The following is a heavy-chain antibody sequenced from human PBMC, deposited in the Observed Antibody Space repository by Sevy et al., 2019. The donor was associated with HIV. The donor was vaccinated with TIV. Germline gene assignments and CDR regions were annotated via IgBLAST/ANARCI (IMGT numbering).Heavy chain of an antibody. J-gene: IGHJ6*02. Sequence: GGSLRLSCAASGFTFSSYWMHWVRQAPGKGLVWVSRINSDGSNTSYADSVKGRFTISRDNANKTLYLQMNSLRAEDTAVYCLAGDYIVVVPAATHGYYYYGMDVWGQGTTVTVSS. CDR2: INSDGSNT. CDR3: AGDYIVVVPAATHGYYYYGMDV. V-gene: IGHV3-74*01. D-gene: IGHD2-2*01. CDR1: GFTFSSYW.